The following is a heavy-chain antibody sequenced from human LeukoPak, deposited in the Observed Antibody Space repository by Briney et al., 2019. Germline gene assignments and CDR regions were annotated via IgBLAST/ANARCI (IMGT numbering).Heavy chain of an antibody. V-gene: IGHV3-74*01. CDR3: AREENYDSSGYGKLDY. D-gene: IGHD3-22*01. CDR1: GFTFSRYW. Sequence: GWSLRLSCVAPGFTFSRYWRHWGRQAPGKGLVWVSRFNSDGSSTSYAASVKGRFTISRDNAKNTLFLQMNSLRAEDTAVYYCAREENYDSSGYGKLDYWGQGTLVTVSS. J-gene: IGHJ4*02. CDR2: FNSDGSST.